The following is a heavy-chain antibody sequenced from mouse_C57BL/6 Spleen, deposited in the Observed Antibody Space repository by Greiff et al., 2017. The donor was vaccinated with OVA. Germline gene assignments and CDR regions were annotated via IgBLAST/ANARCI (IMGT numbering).Heavy chain of an antibody. J-gene: IGHJ4*01. CDR2: IHPNSGST. D-gene: IGHD1-1*01. V-gene: IGHV1-64*01. Sequence: QVQLQQPGAELVKPGASVKLSCKASGYTFTSYWMHWVKQRPGQGLEWIGMIHPNSGSTNYNEKFKSKATLTVDKSSSTAYMQLSSLTSEDSAVYYCARERVYYGSSYYAMDYWGQGTSVTVSS. CDR3: ARERVYYGSSYYAMDY. CDR1: GYTFTSYW.